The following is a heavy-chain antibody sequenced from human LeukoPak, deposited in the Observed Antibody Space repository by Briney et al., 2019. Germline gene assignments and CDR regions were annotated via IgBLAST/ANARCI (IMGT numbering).Heavy chain of an antibody. CDR3: ARGWELTAVDYYYMDV. Sequence: PGGSLRLSCAASGYTFSSYWMHWVRQAPGEGLVWVSRINSGGSSTNYADSVKGRFTISRDNAKNALYLQMNSLRAEDTAVYYCARGWELTAVDYYYMDVWGQRDHGHRLL. CDR2: INSGGSST. CDR1: GYTFSSYW. V-gene: IGHV3-74*01. J-gene: IGHJ6*03. D-gene: IGHD1-26*01.